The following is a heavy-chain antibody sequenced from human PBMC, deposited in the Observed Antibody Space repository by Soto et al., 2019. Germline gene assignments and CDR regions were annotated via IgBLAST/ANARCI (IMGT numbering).Heavy chain of an antibody. D-gene: IGHD2-8*02. Sequence: PGGSLRLSCAASAFTFSSYAMSWVRQAPGKGLEWVSAISGSGDSTYYADSVKGRFTISRDNSKNTLYLQMNSLRAEDTAVYYCANIRNVVYAHNAYWGQGTLVTVSS. J-gene: IGHJ4*02. CDR1: AFTFSSYA. CDR3: ANIRNVVYAHNAY. V-gene: IGHV3-23*01. CDR2: ISGSGDST.